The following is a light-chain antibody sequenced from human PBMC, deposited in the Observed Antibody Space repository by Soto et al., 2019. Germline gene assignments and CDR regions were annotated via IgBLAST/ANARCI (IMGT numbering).Light chain of an antibody. CDR1: QSIDTW. CDR2: KAS. V-gene: IGKV1-5*03. Sequence: IQMTQSPSTLSGSVGDRVTITCRASQSIDTWLAWYQQRPGKAPNLLIYKASSLASGVPSRFSGSGSGTQFTLTISSLQPDDFATYYCQQYHIYSGTFGQGTKVDIK. J-gene: IGKJ1*01. CDR3: QQYHIYSGT.